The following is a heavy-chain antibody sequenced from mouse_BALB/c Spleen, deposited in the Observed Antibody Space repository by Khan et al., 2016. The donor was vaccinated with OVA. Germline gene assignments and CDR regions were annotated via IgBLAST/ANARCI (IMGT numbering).Heavy chain of an antibody. V-gene: IGHV1S22*01. D-gene: IGHD1-2*01. CDR2: IYPGSGST. CDR3: TRGTTAPYVMDY. Sequence: LQQSGSELVSPGASVKLSCKTSGYTFSTYWMHWVKQRPGQGLKWIGNIYPGSGSTNYDEKFKSKVTLTVDTSYTTAYMQLSSLTSEDSAVYYCTRGTTAPYVMDYWGQGTSVTVSS. CDR1: GYTFSTYW. J-gene: IGHJ4*01.